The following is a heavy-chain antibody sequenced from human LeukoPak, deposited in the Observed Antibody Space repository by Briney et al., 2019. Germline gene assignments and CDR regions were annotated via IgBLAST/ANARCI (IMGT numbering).Heavy chain of an antibody. D-gene: IGHD6-19*01. CDR1: GGAFSGYY. J-gene: IGHJ5*02. CDR2: INHSGST. Sequence: PSGTLSLTCAVYGGAFSGYYWGCIRQPPGKGLEWSGEINHSGSTNYNPSLTSRDTISVDTSKNQFSLKLSSVTAADTAVYYCARARYSSGWYDWFDPWGQGTLVTVSS. CDR3: ARARYSSGWYDWFDP. V-gene: IGHV4-34*01.